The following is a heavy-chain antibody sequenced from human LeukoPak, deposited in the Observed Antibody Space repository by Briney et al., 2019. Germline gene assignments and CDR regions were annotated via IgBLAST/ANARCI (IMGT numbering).Heavy chain of an antibody. Sequence: QAGGSLRLSCAASGFTFSTYSMNWVRQAPGKGLEWVSFISIGSDNIDYADSVRGRFTISRDNSKNTLYLQMNSLRAEDTALYYCARAVDHDVDYWGQGTLVTVSS. D-gene: IGHD5-12*01. CDR1: GFTFSTYS. CDR3: ARAVDHDVDY. V-gene: IGHV3-48*01. J-gene: IGHJ4*02. CDR2: ISIGSDNI.